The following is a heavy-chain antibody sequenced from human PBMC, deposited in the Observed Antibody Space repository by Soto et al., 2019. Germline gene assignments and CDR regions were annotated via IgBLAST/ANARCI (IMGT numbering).Heavy chain of an antibody. D-gene: IGHD2-8*01. V-gene: IGHV3-7*03. CDR1: RFSFSIYW. CDR2: INQDASAK. Sequence: GESLKISCAASRFSFSIYWMSWVRQAPGKGLEWVANINQDASAKYYVDSVKGRFTISRDNAKNSLFLQMSSLRVEDTGLYFCAKDAFSTPSNSWGQGTLVTVSS. CDR3: AKDAFSTPSNS. J-gene: IGHJ5*02.